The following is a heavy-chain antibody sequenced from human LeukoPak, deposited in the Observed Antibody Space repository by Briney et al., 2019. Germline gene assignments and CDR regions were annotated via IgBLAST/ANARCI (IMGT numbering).Heavy chain of an antibody. CDR3: ARCIVVIPVVRGGGYYGMDV. D-gene: IGHD2-2*01. V-gene: IGHV3-30*04. J-gene: IGHJ6*02. CDR1: GFTFNIYS. Sequence: GGSLRLSCAASGFTFNIYSMHWVRQALGKGLEWVAVISPDGSSENYADSVRGRFTISRDNAKKTLYLQLNSLRPEDTAVYYCARCIVVIPVVRGGGYYGMDVWGQGTTVTVSS. CDR2: ISPDGSSE.